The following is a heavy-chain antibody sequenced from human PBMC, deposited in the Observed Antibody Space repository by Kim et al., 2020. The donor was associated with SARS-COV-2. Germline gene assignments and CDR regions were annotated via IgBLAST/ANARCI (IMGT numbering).Heavy chain of an antibody. V-gene: IGHV3-23*01. CDR2: ISDSGVRT. CDR1: GFTFSRYA. Sequence: GGSLRLSCAASGFTFSRYAMSGARQAPGKGLEWVSTISDSGVRTHYADSVKGRFTISRDNSKSTLFLQMNSLRAEDTAVYYCEASDYWGQGSLVTVSS. CDR3: EASDY. J-gene: IGHJ4*02.